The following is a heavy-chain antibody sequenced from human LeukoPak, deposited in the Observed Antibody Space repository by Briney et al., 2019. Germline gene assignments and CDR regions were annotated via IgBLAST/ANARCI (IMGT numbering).Heavy chain of an antibody. V-gene: IGHV1-2*02. Sequence: ALVKVSRKASGYMFTGYYMHWVRQAPGQGLEWMGWINPNSGGTNYAQKFQGRVTMTRDTSISTAYMDLNRLRSDDTAVYYCARVVAVTGTPVYYMDVWGKGTTVTVSS. CDR1: GYMFTGYY. D-gene: IGHD6-19*01. CDR3: ARVVAVTGTPVYYMDV. CDR2: INPNSGGT. J-gene: IGHJ6*03.